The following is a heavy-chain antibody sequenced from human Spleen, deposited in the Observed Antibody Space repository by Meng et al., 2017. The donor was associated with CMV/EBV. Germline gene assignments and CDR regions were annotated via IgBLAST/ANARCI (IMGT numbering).Heavy chain of an antibody. D-gene: IGHD3-10*01. CDR3: ARVMGHGDRPDDY. CDR2: IYSGGST. V-gene: IGHV3-66*02. J-gene: IGHJ4*02. Sequence: ETLSLTCAVEGESFIGNYWSWVRQAPGKGLEWVSIIYSGGSTYYTDSVKGRFIISRDNSENTLYLQMNSLRREDTAVYYCARVMGHGDRPDDYWGQGTLVTVSS. CDR1: GESFIGNY.